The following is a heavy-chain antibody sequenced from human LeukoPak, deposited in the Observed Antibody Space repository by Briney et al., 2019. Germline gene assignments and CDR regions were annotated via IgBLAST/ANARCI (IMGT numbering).Heavy chain of an antibody. D-gene: IGHD2-2*01. Sequence: SETLSLTCTVSGGSISSYYWSWIRQPPGKGLEWIGYIYYSGSTNYNPSLKSRVTISVDTSKNQFSLKLSSVTAADTAVYYCARVRGKGIVVVPAAIGWFDPWGQGTLVTVSS. CDR3: ARVRGKGIVVVPAAIGWFDP. J-gene: IGHJ5*02. V-gene: IGHV4-59*01. CDR1: GGSISSYY. CDR2: IYYSGST.